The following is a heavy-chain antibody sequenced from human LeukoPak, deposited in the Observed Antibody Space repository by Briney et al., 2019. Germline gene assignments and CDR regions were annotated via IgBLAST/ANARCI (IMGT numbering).Heavy chain of an antibody. J-gene: IGHJ4*02. CDR1: GYSISSGYS. CDR3: ARVRYNWNRDFDY. V-gene: IGHV4-38-2*02. D-gene: IGHD1-20*01. CDR2: MFHSGST. Sequence: SETLSHTCTVSGYSISSGYSWGWIRQPPGKGLEWIGSMFHSGSTYYNPSLKSRVTMSVDTSKNQFSLKLSSVTAADTAVYYCARVRYNWNRDFDYWGQGTLVTVSS.